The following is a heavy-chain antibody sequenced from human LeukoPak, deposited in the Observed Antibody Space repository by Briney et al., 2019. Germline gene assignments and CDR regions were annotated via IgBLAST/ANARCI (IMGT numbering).Heavy chain of an antibody. CDR2: VYTSGTT. Sequence: PSETLSLTCSVAGSSISNDYWSWIRQPAGKGLEWIGRVYTSGTTNYTPSLRSRVTMSVDTSKNQFSLNLSSVTAADTAVYFCARLGTSNFWYFDLWGRGTQVTVSS. J-gene: IGHJ2*01. D-gene: IGHD1-1*01. CDR1: GSSISNDY. CDR3: ARLGTSNFWYFDL. V-gene: IGHV4-4*07.